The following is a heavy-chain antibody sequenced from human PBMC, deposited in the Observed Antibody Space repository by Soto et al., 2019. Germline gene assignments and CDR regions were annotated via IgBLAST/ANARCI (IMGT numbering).Heavy chain of an antibody. J-gene: IGHJ3*02. CDR2: VSGSGGST. Sequence: GGSLRLSCAASGFTFSSYAMSWVRQAAGKGLEWVSVVSGSGGSTYYADSVKGRFTISRDNSKNTLYLQMNSLRAEDTAVYYCVKVDRAMVTDAFDIWGQGTMVTVSS. CDR1: GFTFSSYA. D-gene: IGHD5-18*01. CDR3: VKVDRAMVTDAFDI. V-gene: IGHV3-23*01.